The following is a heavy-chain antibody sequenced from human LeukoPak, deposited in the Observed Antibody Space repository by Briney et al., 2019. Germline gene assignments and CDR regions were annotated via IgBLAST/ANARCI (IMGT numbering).Heavy chain of an antibody. V-gene: IGHV1-69*13. CDR1: GGTFSSYA. D-gene: IGHD3-16*01. Sequence: SVKLSCKASGGTFSSYAISWVRQAPGQGLEWMGGIIPIFGTANYAQKFQGRVTITADESTSTAYMELSSLRSEDTAVYYCARDGDYYYYGMDVWGQGTTVTVSS. CDR3: ARDGDYYYYGMDV. CDR2: IIPIFGTA. J-gene: IGHJ6*02.